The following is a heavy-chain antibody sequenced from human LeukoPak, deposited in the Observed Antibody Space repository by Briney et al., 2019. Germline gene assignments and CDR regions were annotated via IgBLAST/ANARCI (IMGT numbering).Heavy chain of an antibody. CDR2: ISGSSSAI. J-gene: IGHJ4*02. D-gene: IGHD4-17*01. CDR1: GFTFSSYS. CDR3: ARDLRRVRTTVTTGYFDY. Sequence: PGGSLRLSCAASGFTFSSYSMNWVRQAPGKGLEWVSYISGSSSAIYYADSVKGRFTISRDNAKNSLYLQMNSLRAEDTAVYYCARDLRRVRTTVTTGYFDYWGQGTLVTVSS. V-gene: IGHV3-48*01.